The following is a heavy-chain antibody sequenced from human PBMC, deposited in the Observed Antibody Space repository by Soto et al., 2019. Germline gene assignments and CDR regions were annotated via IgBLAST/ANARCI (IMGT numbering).Heavy chain of an antibody. V-gene: IGHV4-61*08. CDR2: IYYSGST. D-gene: IGHD3-10*01. CDR1: GGAVSNGAYF. Sequence: SETLSLTCTVSGGAVSNGAYFLRWLRQSPGKRLEWIAYIYYSGSTNYNPSLKSRATISVDTSKSQVSLTLTSMTAADAALYYCARSPNYYYYGFDVWGQGTAVTVSS. J-gene: IGHJ6*02. CDR3: ARSPNYYYYGFDV.